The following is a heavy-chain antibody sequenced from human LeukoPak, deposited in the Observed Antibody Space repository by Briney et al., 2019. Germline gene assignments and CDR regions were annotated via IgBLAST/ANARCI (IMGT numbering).Heavy chain of an antibody. D-gene: IGHD1-26*01. J-gene: IGHJ4*02. Sequence: ASVKVSCKASGYTFNSYDISWVRQALGEGLEGMGGIIPIFGTANYAQKFQGRVTITADESTSTAYMELSSLRSEDTAVYYCARVVNSGSYHGFDYWGQGTLVTVSS. CDR2: IIPIFGTA. CDR3: ARVVNSGSYHGFDY. CDR1: GYTFNSYD. V-gene: IGHV1-69*13.